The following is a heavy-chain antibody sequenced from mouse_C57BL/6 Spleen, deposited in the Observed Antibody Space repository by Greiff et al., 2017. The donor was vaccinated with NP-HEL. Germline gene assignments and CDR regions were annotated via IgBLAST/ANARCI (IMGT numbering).Heavy chain of an antibody. CDR1: GYSITSDY. V-gene: IGHV3-8*01. CDR3: ARKEANYYGSSPYWYFDV. D-gene: IGHD1-1*01. Sequence: EVKVVESGPGLAKPSQTLSLTCSVTGYSITSDYWNWIRKFPGNKLEYMGYISYSGSTYYNPSLKSRISITRDTSKNQYYLQLNSVTTEDTATYYCARKEANYYGSSPYWYFDVWGTGTTVTVSS. J-gene: IGHJ1*03. CDR2: ISYSGST.